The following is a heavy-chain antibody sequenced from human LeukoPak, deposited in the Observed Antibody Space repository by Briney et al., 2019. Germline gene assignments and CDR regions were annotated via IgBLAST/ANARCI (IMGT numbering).Heavy chain of an antibody. D-gene: IGHD6-13*01. CDR1: GYSISSGYY. J-gene: IGHJ4*02. CDR3: AREIIAAAGRYYFDY. Sequence: SETLSLTCTVSGYSISSGYYWGWIRQPPGKGLEWIGSIYHSGSTYYNPSLKSRVTISVDTSKNQFSLKLSSVTAADTAVYYCAREIIAAAGRYYFDYWGQGTLVTVSS. V-gene: IGHV4-38-2*02. CDR2: IYHSGST.